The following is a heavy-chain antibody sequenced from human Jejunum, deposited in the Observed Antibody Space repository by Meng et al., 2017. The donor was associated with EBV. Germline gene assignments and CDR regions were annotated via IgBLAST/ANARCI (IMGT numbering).Heavy chain of an antibody. D-gene: IGHD1-26*01. CDR1: GFSLSANGVG. CDR3: AHKGSGSYPLDY. J-gene: IGHJ4*02. Sequence: QIPLNESGPYLVKPTQTLTLTCPFSGFSLSANGVGVAWIRQPPGKALEWLAVIYWDDSRLYSPSLRSRLTITKDTSKNQVVLIMTNMDPVDTATYYCAHKGSGSYPLDYWGQGTLVTVSS. V-gene: IGHV2-5*02. CDR2: IYWDDSR.